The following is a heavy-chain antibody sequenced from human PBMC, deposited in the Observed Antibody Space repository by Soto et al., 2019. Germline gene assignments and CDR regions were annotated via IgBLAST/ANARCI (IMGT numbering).Heavy chain of an antibody. CDR1: GGSLSSGSYY. V-gene: IGHV4-39*01. D-gene: IGHD6-19*01. CDR3: ARPFAAQTVAGFDS. Sequence: QLQLQESGPGLVKPSETLTLTCTVSGGSLSSGSYYWGWIRQPPGKGLEWIGSIPYSGNTYYNPSLKTQVTLSVDASKNEFSLKLSSVTAADTAVYYCARPFAAQTVAGFDSWGQGTLVTVSS. J-gene: IGHJ4*02. CDR2: IPYSGNT.